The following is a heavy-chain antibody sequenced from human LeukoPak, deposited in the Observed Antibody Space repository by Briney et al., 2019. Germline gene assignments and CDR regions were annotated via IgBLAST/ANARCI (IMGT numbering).Heavy chain of an antibody. CDR3: ARRTKGYYYDSSGYGPDY. V-gene: IGHV4-34*01. D-gene: IGHD3-22*01. Sequence: SETLSLTCAVYGGAFSGYYWSWIRQPPGRGLEWIGEINHSGSTNYNPSLKSRVTISVDTSKNQFSLKLSSVTAADTAVYYCARRTKGYYYDSSGYGPDYWGQGTLVTVSS. CDR1: GGAFSGYY. J-gene: IGHJ4*02. CDR2: INHSGST.